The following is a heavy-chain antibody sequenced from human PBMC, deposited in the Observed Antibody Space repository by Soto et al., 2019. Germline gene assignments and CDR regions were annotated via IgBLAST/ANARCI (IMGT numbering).Heavy chain of an antibody. CDR2: INHSGST. J-gene: IGHJ4*02. D-gene: IGHD4-4*01. V-gene: IGHV4-34*01. Sequence: QVQLQQWGAGLLKPSETLSLTCAVYGGSFSGYYWSWIRQPPGKGLEWIGEINHSGSTNYNPSLKSRVTISVDTSKNQFSLKLSSVTAADTAVYYCARGFSDYSNHAPLGYWGQGTLVTVSS. CDR1: GGSFSGYY. CDR3: ARGFSDYSNHAPLGY.